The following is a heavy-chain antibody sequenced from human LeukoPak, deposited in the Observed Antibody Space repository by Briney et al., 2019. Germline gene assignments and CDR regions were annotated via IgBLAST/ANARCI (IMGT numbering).Heavy chain of an antibody. CDR3: ASRGYYGSGSYPFDY. CDR1: GGSISSSSYY. Sequence: SETLSLTCTVSGGSISSSSYYWGWIRQPPGEGLEWIGSIYYSGSTYYNPSLKSRVTISVDTSKNQFSLKLSSVTAADTAVYYCASRGYYGSGSYPFDYWGQGTLVTVSS. CDR2: IYYSGST. V-gene: IGHV4-39*07. J-gene: IGHJ4*02. D-gene: IGHD3-10*01.